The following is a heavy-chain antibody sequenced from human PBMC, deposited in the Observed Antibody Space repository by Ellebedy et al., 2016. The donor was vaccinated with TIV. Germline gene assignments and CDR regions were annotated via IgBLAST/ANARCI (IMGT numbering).Heavy chain of an antibody. Sequence: ASVKVSCKASGGTFSSYAISWVRQAPGQGLEWMGGIIPIFGTANYAQKFQGRVTITADKSTSTAYMELSSLRSEDTAVYYCARGGEYSYGYGMDVWGQGTTVTVSS. J-gene: IGHJ6*02. CDR2: IIPIFGTA. D-gene: IGHD5-18*01. V-gene: IGHV1-69*06. CDR1: GGTFSSYA. CDR3: ARGGEYSYGYGMDV.